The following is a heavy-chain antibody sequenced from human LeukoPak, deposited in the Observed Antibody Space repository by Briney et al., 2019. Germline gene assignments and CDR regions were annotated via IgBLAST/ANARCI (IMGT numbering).Heavy chain of an antibody. CDR2: IYPGDSDT. J-gene: IGHJ4*02. Sequence: GESLKISCKGSGYSFTSNWIGWVRQMPGRGLEWMGIIYPGDSDTRYSPSFQGQVTISADKSISTASLQWSSLKASDTAMYYCARHAAYGYNYIDNWGQGTLVTVSS. CDR3: ARHAAYGYNYIDN. CDR1: GYSFTSNW. D-gene: IGHD5-24*01. V-gene: IGHV5-51*01.